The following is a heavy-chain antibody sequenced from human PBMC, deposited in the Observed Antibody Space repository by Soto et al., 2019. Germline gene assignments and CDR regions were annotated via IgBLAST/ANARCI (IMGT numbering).Heavy chain of an antibody. J-gene: IGHJ4*02. CDR1: GFTFSDYA. D-gene: IGHD2-21*02. CDR3: ARRLTPSVTAMGY. CDR2: ISGDGINK. Sequence: QVQLVESGGGVVQPGRSLRLSCSASGFTFSDYAINWVRQAPGKGLEWVASISGDGINKYIADSVKGRFIISRDNSKNTVLLQMSSLGPEETAVYYCARRLTPSVTAMGYWGQGTLVTVSS. V-gene: IGHV3-30-3*01.